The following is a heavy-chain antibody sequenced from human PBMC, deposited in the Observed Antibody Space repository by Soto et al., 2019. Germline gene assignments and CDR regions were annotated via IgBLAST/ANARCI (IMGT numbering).Heavy chain of an antibody. D-gene: IGHD6-19*01. J-gene: IGHJ6*02. CDR3: ARPVAGTLTPDYGMDV. V-gene: IGHV1-69*13. CDR2: IIPIFGTA. Sequence: GASVKVSCKASGGTFSSYAISWVRQAPGQGLEWMGGIIPIFGTANYAQKFQGRVTITADESTSTAYMELSSLRSEDTAAYDCARPVAGTLTPDYGMDVWGQGTTVTVSS. CDR1: GGTFSSYA.